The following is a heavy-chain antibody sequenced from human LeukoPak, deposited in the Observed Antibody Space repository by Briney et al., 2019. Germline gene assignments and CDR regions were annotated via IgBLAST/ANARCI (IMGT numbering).Heavy chain of an antibody. CDR2: MSSSGGTI. V-gene: IGHV3-11*01. CDR1: GFTFSDYY. D-gene: IGHD7-27*01. J-gene: IGHJ6*03. Sequence: GGSLRLSCAASGFTFSDYYMTWIRQAPGKGLEWISYMSSSGGTIYYADSVKGRFTVSRDNAKNSLYLQMNSLRAEDTAVYYCARGTNWDYYYYYMDVWGKGTTVTISS. CDR3: ARGTNWDYYYYYMDV.